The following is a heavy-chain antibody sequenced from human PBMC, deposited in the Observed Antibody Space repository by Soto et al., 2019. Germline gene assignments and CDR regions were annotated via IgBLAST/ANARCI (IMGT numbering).Heavy chain of an antibody. D-gene: IGHD2-15*01. CDR3: AKDSTCSGGSCYSGRFLYY. CDR1: GFTFSSYA. CDR2: ISGSGGST. Sequence: PGGSLRLSCAASGFTFSSYAMNWVRQAPGKGLEWVSAISGSGGSTYYADSVKGRFTISRDNSKNTLYLQMNSLRAEDTAVYYCAKDSTCSGGSCYSGRFLYYWGQGTLVTVSS. J-gene: IGHJ4*02. V-gene: IGHV3-23*01.